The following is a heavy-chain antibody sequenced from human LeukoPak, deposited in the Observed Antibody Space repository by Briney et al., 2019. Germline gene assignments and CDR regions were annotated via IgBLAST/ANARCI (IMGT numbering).Heavy chain of an antibody. D-gene: IGHD2-21*02. Sequence: SVKVSCKASGYSFSRYGISWVRQAPGQGLEWMGGIIPIFGTANYAQKFQGRVTITADESTSTAYMELSSLRSEDTAVYYCASFPGPCGDCYFDYWGQGTPVTVSS. J-gene: IGHJ4*02. CDR1: GYSFSRYG. CDR2: IIPIFGTA. CDR3: ASFPGPCGDCYFDY. V-gene: IGHV1-69*13.